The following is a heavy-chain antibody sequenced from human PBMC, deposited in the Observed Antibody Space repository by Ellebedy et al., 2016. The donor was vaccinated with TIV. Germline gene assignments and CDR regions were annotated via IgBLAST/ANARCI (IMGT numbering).Heavy chain of an antibody. J-gene: IGHJ6*02. CDR3: ARALGTRYDILTGDYYYYYGMDV. V-gene: IGHV4-34*01. Sequence: SETLSLXXAVYGGSFSGYYWSWIRQPPGKGLEWIGEINHSGSTNYNPSLKSRVTISVDTSKNQFSLKLSSVTAADTAVYYCARALGTRYDILTGDYYYYYGMDVWGQGTTVTVSS. CDR2: INHSGST. CDR1: GGSFSGYY. D-gene: IGHD3-9*01.